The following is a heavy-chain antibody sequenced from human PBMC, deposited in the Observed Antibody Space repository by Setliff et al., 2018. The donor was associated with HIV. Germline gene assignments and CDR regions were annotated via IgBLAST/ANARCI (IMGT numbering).Heavy chain of an antibody. CDR2: IIPFLNLT. V-gene: IGHV1-69*10. CDR1: GGTFSTYA. D-gene: IGHD4-17*01. J-gene: IGHJ6*03. CDR3: AAGGASAYYYYYMDV. Sequence: SVKVSCKASGGTFSTYAITWVRQAPGQGLQWVGGIIPFLNLTHYAQQFRGTVTITADKSTSTAYMDVASLKSEDTAVYYCAAGGASAYYYYYMDVWGKGTTVTVSS.